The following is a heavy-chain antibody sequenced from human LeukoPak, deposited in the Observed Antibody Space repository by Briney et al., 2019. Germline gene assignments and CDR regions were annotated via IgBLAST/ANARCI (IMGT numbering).Heavy chain of an antibody. CDR3: ARDYRSSNWFDP. CDR2: INANSGDT. CDR1: GYTFSDYY. J-gene: IGHJ5*02. D-gene: IGHD6-6*01. V-gene: IGHV1-2*02. Sequence: ASVRVSCKASGYTFSDYYLHWVRQAPGQGFEWMGWINANSGDTNYAQRFQGRVTLTRDTSTSTVYMELSSLRSEDTAVYYCARDYRSSNWFDPWGQGTLVTVSS.